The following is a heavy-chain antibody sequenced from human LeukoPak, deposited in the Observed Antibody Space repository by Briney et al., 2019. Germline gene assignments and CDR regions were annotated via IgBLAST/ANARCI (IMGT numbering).Heavy chain of an antibody. V-gene: IGHV3-64*02. CDR1: GFTFSNYA. CDR2: ISSGGGRI. Sequence: PGGSLRLSCAASGFTFSNYAMHWVRQPPGKGLEYLSAISSGGGRIYYADSVKGRFTISRDNSKNTLYLQMGSLRADDTAVYYCARAVGYTYGYGYWGQGTLVTVSP. CDR3: ARAVGYTYGYGY. D-gene: IGHD5-18*01. J-gene: IGHJ4*02.